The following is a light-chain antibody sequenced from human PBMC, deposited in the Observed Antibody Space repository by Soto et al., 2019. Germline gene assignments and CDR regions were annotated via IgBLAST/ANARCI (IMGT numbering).Light chain of an antibody. CDR1: SSNIGSNT. CDR3: AAWDDSLNGRV. Sequence: QSVLTQPPSASGTPGQRVTISCSGSSSNIGSNTVNWYQQLPGTAPKLLFYTDNQRPSGVPGRFSGSKSGTSASLAISGLQSEDEAEYYCAAWDDSLNGRVFGGGTKLTVL. V-gene: IGLV1-44*01. J-gene: IGLJ3*02. CDR2: TDN.